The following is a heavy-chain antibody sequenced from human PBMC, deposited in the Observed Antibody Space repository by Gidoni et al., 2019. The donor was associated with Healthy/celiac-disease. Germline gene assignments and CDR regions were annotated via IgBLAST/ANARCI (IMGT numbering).Heavy chain of an antibody. CDR1: GGSFSGYY. CDR3: ARGGYCSSTSCYNRGYYYYYGMDV. J-gene: IGHJ6*02. V-gene: IGHV4-34*01. D-gene: IGHD2-2*02. CDR2: INHSGST. Sequence: QVQLQQWGAGLLKPSETLSLTCAVYGGSFSGYYWSWIRQPPGKGLTWIGEINHSGSTNYNPSLKSRVTISGDTSKNQFYLKLSSVTAADTAVYYCARGGYCSSTSCYNRGYYYYYGMDVWGQGTTVTVSS.